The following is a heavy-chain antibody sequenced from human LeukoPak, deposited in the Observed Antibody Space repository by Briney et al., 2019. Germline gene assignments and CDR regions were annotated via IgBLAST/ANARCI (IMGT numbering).Heavy chain of an antibody. Sequence: PGGSLRLSCAASGFTVSSNYMSWVRQAPGKGLEWVSVIYSGGSTYYADSVKGRFTISRDDSRNTLYLQMNSLRPEDTAVYYCARDRLNRAYCGNDCYSAAFDYWGQGTLVTVSS. D-gene: IGHD2-21*02. J-gene: IGHJ4*02. CDR1: GFTVSSNY. CDR3: ARDRLNRAYCGNDCYSAAFDY. CDR2: IYSGGST. V-gene: IGHV3-53*05.